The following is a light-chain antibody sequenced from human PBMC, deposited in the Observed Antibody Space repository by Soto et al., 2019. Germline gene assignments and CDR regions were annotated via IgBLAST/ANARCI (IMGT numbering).Light chain of an antibody. CDR3: QQYGSSPQT. J-gene: IGKJ5*01. CDR2: GAS. Sequence: EIVLTQSPGTLSLSPGERATLSCRASQSVSSSYLAWYQQKPGQAPRLLIYGASSRATGIPDRFSGSGSGTEFTLTISRLEPEDLAVYYCQQYGSSPQTFGQGTRLEIK. CDR1: QSVSSSY. V-gene: IGKV3-20*01.